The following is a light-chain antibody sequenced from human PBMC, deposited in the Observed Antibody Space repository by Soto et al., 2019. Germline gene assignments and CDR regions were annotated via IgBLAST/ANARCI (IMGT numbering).Light chain of an antibody. CDR1: QSVSSN. V-gene: IGKV3-15*01. Sequence: EIVMTHSPATLSVSPWERATLSCRASQSVSSNLAWYQQKPGQAPRLLIYGASTRATGIPARFSGSGSGTDFTLTISRLEPEDFAVYYCQQYGSSPSWTFGQGTKVDIK. CDR2: GAS. CDR3: QQYGSSPSWT. J-gene: IGKJ1*01.